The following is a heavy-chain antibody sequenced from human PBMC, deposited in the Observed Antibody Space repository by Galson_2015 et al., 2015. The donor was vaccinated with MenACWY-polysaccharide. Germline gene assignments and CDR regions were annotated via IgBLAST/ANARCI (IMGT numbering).Heavy chain of an antibody. D-gene: IGHD3-10*01. CDR1: RGSIIARDYC. V-gene: IGHV4-39*07. CDR2: IYFSGDT. CDR3: AAYYASGSSFAY. Sequence: TLSLTCSVSRGSIIARDYCWGWIRQTPGKGLEWMGTIYFSGDTFYNPSLKSRITISLDTSRNQFSLKLTSVTAADTAVYFCAAYYASGSSFAYWGQGTLVPVSS. J-gene: IGHJ4*02.